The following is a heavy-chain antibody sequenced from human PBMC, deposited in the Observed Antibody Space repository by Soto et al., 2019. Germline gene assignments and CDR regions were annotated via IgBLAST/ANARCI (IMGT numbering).Heavy chain of an antibody. V-gene: IGHV1-18*01. D-gene: IGHD5-18*01. J-gene: IGHJ4*02. CDR3: AGDVGYGLIAY. CDR1: GYTFTSYS. CDR2: ISAYNGNT. Sequence: QVQLVQSGAEVKKPGASVKVSCKASGYTFTSYSISWMRQVPGQGLEWMGWISAYNGNTYHARKLQGRVTTTTDASTIPAYLELRCLGSDVTAVYYVAGDVGYGLIAYWGQGTLVTVSS.